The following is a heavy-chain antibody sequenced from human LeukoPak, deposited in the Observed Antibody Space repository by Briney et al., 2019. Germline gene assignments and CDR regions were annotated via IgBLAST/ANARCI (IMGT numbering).Heavy chain of an antibody. CDR2: IYTSGST. D-gene: IGHD3-22*01. CDR3: ARDRDWDYYDSSGPKYYYYMDV. CDR1: GGSISSGSYY. Sequence: SLTLSLTCTVSGGSISSGSYYWSWIRQPAGKGLEWIGRIYTSGSTNYNPSLKSRVTISVDTSKNQFSLKLSSVTAADTAVYYCARDRDWDYYDSSGPKYYYYMDVWGKGTTVTISS. V-gene: IGHV4-61*02. J-gene: IGHJ6*03.